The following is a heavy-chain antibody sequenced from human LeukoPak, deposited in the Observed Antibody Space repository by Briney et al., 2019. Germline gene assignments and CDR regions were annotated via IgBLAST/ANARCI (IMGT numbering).Heavy chain of an antibody. CDR1: GGTFSSYA. J-gene: IGHJ4*02. V-gene: IGHV1-69*13. Sequence: ASVKVSCKASGGTFSSYAISWVRQAPGQGLEWMGGIIPIFGTANYAQKFQGRVTITADESTSTAYMELSSLRSEDTAVYYCARGGYSSSAGDYWGQGTLVTVSS. D-gene: IGHD6-6*01. CDR3: ARGGYSSSAGDY. CDR2: IIPIFGTA.